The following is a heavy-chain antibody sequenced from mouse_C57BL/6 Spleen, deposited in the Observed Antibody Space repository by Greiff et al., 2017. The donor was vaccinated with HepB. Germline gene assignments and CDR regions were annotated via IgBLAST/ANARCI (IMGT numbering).Heavy chain of an antibody. J-gene: IGHJ4*01. CDR3: ARKDYDYAIDY. D-gene: IGHD2-4*01. Sequence: VQLQQSGPELVKPGASVKISCKASGYAFSSSWMNWVKQRPGKGLEWIGRIYTGDGDTNYNGKFKGKATLTADKSSSTAYMQLSSLTSEDSAVYFCARKDYDYAIDYWGHGTSVTVSS. CDR2: IYTGDGDT. V-gene: IGHV1-82*01. CDR1: GYAFSSSW.